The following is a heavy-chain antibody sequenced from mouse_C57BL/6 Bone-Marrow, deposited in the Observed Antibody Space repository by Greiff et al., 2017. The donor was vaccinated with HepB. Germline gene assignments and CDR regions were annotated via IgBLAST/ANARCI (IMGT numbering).Heavy chain of an antibody. CDR3: ARDSGYYSFSYAMDY. Sequence: EVKLMESEGGLVQPGSSMKLSCTASGFTFSDYYMAWVRQVPEKGLEWVANINYDGSSTYYLDSLKSRFIISRDNAKNILYLQMSSLKSEDTATYYCARDSGYYSFSYAMDYWGQGTSVTVSS. CDR1: GFTFSDYY. D-gene: IGHD2-3*01. J-gene: IGHJ4*01. V-gene: IGHV5-16*01. CDR2: INYDGSST.